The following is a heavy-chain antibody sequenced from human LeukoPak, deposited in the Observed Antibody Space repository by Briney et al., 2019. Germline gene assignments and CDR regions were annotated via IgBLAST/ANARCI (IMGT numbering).Heavy chain of an antibody. CDR3: TKPLGYCSGGSCYSGGYMDV. V-gene: IGHV3-64*01. J-gene: IGHJ6*03. Sequence: PGGSLRLSCAASGFTFSSHAMHWVRQAPGKGLEYVSAISSNGGSTYYANSVKGRFTISRDNSKNTLYLQMNSLRAEDTAVYYCTKPLGYCSGGSCYSGGYMDVWGKGTTVTVSS. CDR2: ISSNGGST. CDR1: GFTFSSHA. D-gene: IGHD2-15*01.